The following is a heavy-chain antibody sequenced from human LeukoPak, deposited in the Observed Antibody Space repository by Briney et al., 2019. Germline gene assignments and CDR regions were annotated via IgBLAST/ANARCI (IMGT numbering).Heavy chain of an antibody. CDR2: ISDSGGST. D-gene: IGHD3-22*01. CDR1: GITLSNYG. CDR3: AKRGVVIRVIPVGFHKEAYYFDS. V-gene: IGHV3-23*01. Sequence: GGSLRLSCAVSGITLSNYGMSWVRQAPGKGLEWVAGISDSGGSTNYADSVKGRFTISRDTPKNTLFLQMNSLGAEDTAVYFCAKRGVVIRVIPVGFHKEAYYFDSWGQGALVTVSS. J-gene: IGHJ4*02.